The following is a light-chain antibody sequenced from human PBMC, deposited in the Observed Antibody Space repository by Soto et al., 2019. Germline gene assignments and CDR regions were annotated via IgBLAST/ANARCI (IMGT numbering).Light chain of an antibody. CDR3: ATWDDSLSGVV. CDR2: TDN. J-gene: IGLJ2*01. Sequence: QPVLTQPPSAPGTPGLRVTVSCSGSSSNIGSNYVFWYQQFPGTAPKVLIHTDNQRPSGVPDRFSASKSGTAASLAISGLRSDDEADYYCATWDDSLSGVVFGGGTKLTVL. CDR1: SSNIGSNY. V-gene: IGLV1-47*02.